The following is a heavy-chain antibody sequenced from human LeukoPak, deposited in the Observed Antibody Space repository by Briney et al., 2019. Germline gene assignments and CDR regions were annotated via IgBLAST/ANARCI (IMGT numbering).Heavy chain of an antibody. Sequence: GASVKVSCKASGYTFTTYGMNWVRQAPGQGLEWMGWINTDTGNPTYAQDFTGRFVFSLDTSVSTAYLQINSLKAEDTAVYYCARTTAICSSTSCYRWGFDYWGQGTLVTVSS. J-gene: IGHJ4*02. CDR3: ARTTAICSSTSCYRWGFDY. D-gene: IGHD2-2*02. V-gene: IGHV7-4-1*02. CDR1: GYTFTTYG. CDR2: INTDTGNP.